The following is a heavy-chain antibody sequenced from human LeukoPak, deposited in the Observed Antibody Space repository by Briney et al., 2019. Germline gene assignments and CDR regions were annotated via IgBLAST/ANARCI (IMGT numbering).Heavy chain of an antibody. Sequence: GGSLRLSCAASGFTFSSHRMHWVRQAPGKGLVWVSRISTDGYITNYADSVKGRFTISRDKAKNTLYLQMDSLRAEDTAVYYCAKDVSVVTALGSANYWGQGTLVTVSS. D-gene: IGHD2-21*02. CDR3: AKDVSVVTALGSANY. J-gene: IGHJ4*02. CDR1: GFTFSSHR. CDR2: ISTDGYIT. V-gene: IGHV3-74*01.